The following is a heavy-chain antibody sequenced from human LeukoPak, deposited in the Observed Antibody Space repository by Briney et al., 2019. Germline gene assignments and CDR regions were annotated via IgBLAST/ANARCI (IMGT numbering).Heavy chain of an antibody. Sequence: GGSLRLSCAASGFSFSSNAMSWVRQAPGKGLEWVSAIINSGGSTYYADSVKGRFTISRDNSKSTLYLQMNSLRAEDTALYYCAKDIYGDYGGLDYWGQGTLVTVSS. D-gene: IGHD4-17*01. CDR3: AKDIYGDYGGLDY. J-gene: IGHJ4*02. V-gene: IGHV3-23*01. CDR2: IINSGGST. CDR1: GFSFSSNA.